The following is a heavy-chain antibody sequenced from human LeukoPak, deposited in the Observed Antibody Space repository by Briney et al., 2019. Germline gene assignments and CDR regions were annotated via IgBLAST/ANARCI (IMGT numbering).Heavy chain of an antibody. CDR2: ISSSGGST. Sequence: PGGSLRLSCAASGFTFNSYSMYWVRQAPGKGLEWVSAISSSGGSTYYADSVKGRFTISRDNSKNTLSLQMNSLRAEDTAVYYCAKSNLYSNGWYRYWGQGTLVTVSS. CDR3: AKSNLYSNGWYRY. CDR1: GFTFNSYS. J-gene: IGHJ4*02. V-gene: IGHV3-23*01. D-gene: IGHD6-19*01.